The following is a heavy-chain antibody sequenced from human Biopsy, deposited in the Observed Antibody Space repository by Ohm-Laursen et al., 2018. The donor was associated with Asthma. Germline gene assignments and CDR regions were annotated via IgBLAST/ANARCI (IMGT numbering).Heavy chain of an antibody. Sequence: PSDTLSLTCAVSGGSVSTGSYYWSWIRQPPGKGLEWLGYIYYTGRDNYNPSLKSRVTISVDTSKNQFSLRLNSVTAADTAVYYCARGPNYHGSGRAPIGMDVWGQGTTVTVSS. CDR2: IYYTGRD. CDR3: ARGPNYHGSGRAPIGMDV. D-gene: IGHD3-10*01. CDR1: GGSVSTGSYY. V-gene: IGHV4-61*01. J-gene: IGHJ6*02.